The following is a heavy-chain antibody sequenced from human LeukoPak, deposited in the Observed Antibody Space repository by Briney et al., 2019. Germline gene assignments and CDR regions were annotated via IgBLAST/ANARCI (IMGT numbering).Heavy chain of an antibody. CDR2: IYYSGNT. J-gene: IGHJ3*02. D-gene: IGHD6-19*01. CDR1: GGSISSYY. CDR3: ARNQAVAANRGAFDI. Sequence: SETLSLTCTVSGGSISSYYWSWIRQPPGKGLEWIGYIYYSGNTYYNPYNPSLTSRVTMSVDTSKNQFSLKLDSVTEIDTAMYYCARNQAVAANRGAFDIWGQGTMVTVSS. V-gene: IGHV4-59*04.